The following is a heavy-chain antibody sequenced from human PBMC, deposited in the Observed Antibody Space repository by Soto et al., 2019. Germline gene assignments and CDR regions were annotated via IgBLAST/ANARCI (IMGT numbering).Heavy chain of an antibody. CDR1: GGSISSGDYY. V-gene: IGHV4-30-4*01. D-gene: IGHD5-18*01. CDR3: AKVADTSMVIDY. J-gene: IGHJ4*02. CDR2: IYYSGST. Sequence: SETLSLTCTVSGGSISSGDYYWSWIRQPPGKGLEWIGYIYYSGSTYYNPSLKSRVTISVDTSKNQFSLKLSSVTAADTAVYYCAKVADTSMVIDYWGQGALVTVSS.